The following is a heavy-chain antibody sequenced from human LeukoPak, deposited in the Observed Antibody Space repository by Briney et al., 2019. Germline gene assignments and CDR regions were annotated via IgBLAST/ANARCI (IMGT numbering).Heavy chain of an antibody. D-gene: IGHD2-2*01. CDR1: GYSFSSGFY. J-gene: IGHJ3*02. CDR2: LFHSGTT. V-gene: IGHV4-38-2*02. CDR3: AKSNSRYQPWTLDI. Sequence: SETLSLTCSVSGYSFSSGFYWGGIRQPPGKGREGIGSLFHSGTTYYNPSLKRRVTISVDRSKNQLSRRVNSVTAADTAVYYCAKSNSRYQPWTLDIWGRGTMVTVSS.